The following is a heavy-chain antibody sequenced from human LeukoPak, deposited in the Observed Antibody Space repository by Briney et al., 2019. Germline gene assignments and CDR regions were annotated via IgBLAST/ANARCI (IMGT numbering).Heavy chain of an antibody. Sequence: SETLSLTCTVSGGSISSYYWSWIRQPPGKGLEWIGYIYYSGSTNYNPSLKSRVTISVDTSKNQFSLKLCSVTAADTAVYYCARDLSRVGAFDIWGQGTMVTVSS. V-gene: IGHV4-59*01. J-gene: IGHJ3*02. CDR1: GGSISSYY. CDR2: IYYSGST. D-gene: IGHD1-26*01. CDR3: ARDLSRVGAFDI.